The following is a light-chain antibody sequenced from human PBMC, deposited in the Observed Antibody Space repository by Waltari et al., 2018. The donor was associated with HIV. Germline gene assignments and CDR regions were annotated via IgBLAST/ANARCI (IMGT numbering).Light chain of an antibody. Sequence: EIVLTQSPGTLSLSPGETATLSCRASQSVSGSYLAWYQQKPGQPPRLLIYSVSHRATGIPDRVSGSGSGTDFTLTISRLEPEDSAVYYCHQYVTSPWTFGQGTKVEIK. CDR1: QSVSGSY. V-gene: IGKV3-20*01. CDR3: HQYVTSPWT. CDR2: SVS. J-gene: IGKJ1*01.